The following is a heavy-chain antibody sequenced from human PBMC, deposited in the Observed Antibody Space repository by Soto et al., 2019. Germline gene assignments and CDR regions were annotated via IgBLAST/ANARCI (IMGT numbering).Heavy chain of an antibody. CDR2: ISKSDYT. J-gene: IGHJ4*02. V-gene: IGHV3-21*01. D-gene: IGHD2-2*01. Sequence: PGGSLRLSCTVSGFAFNNYGINWVRQAPGKGLEWVSSISKSDYTYYSDSVKGRFTISRDNAKNSVSLQMNTLRVEDTAVYYCARGDSIIIPAVSDFWGQGTLVTGS. CDR1: GFAFNNYG. CDR3: ARGDSIIIPAVSDF.